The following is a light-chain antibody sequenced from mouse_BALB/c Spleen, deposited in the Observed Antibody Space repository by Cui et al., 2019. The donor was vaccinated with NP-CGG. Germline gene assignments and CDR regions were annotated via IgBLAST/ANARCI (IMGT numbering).Light chain of an antibody. Sequence: QAVVTQESALTTSPGKTVTPTCRPSTGAVTTSNYANWVQEKPDHLFTGLIGGTKKRVPGVPARFSGSLIGDKAALTITGAQTEDEAIYFCALWYSNHWVFGGGTKLTVL. CDR2: GTK. V-gene: IGLV1*01. CDR1: TGAVTTSNY. CDR3: ALWYSNHWV. J-gene: IGLJ1*01.